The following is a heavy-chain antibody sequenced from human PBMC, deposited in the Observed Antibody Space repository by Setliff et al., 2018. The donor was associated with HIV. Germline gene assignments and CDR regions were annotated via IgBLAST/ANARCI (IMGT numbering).Heavy chain of an antibody. Sequence: RASVKVSCKASGYTFTTYSLHWVRQAPGHSLEWTGWINVGNGDTKYSPELQGRISITRDTSANTAYMELSSLRSDDTAVYFCARGALLAVFDFDHWGQGTQVTVSS. V-gene: IGHV1-3*01. D-gene: IGHD3-10*01. CDR3: ARGALLAVFDFDH. CDR2: INVGNGDT. CDR1: GYTFTTYS. J-gene: IGHJ4*02.